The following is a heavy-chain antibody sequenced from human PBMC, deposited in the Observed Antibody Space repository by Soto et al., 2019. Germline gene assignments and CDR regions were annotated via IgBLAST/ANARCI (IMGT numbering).Heavy chain of an antibody. V-gene: IGHV4-31*03. D-gene: IGHD5-12*01. CDR3: ARAGGYSGYDYHYYYYMDV. CDR1: GGSISSGGYY. J-gene: IGHJ6*03. Sequence: SETLSLTCTVSGGSISSGGYYWSWIRQHPGKGLEWIGYIYYSGSTYYNPSLKSRVTISVDTSKNQFSLKLSSVTAADTAVYYCARAGGYSGYDYHYYYYMDVWGKGTTVTVSS. CDR2: IYYSGST.